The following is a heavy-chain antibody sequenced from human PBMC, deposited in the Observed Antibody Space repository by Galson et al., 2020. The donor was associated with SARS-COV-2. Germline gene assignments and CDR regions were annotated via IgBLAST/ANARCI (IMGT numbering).Heavy chain of an antibody. Sequence: SETLSLTCTVSGVSISSGGYYWSWIRQHPGKGLEWIGYIYYSGSTYYNPSLKSRVTISVDTSKNQFSLKLSSVTAADTAVYYCARDVYCSSTSCQNYFDYWGQGNLVNVSS. J-gene: IGHJ4*02. CDR2: IYYSGST. CDR1: GVSISSGGYY. D-gene: IGHD2-2*01. CDR3: ARDVYCSSTSCQNYFDY. V-gene: IGHV4-31*03.